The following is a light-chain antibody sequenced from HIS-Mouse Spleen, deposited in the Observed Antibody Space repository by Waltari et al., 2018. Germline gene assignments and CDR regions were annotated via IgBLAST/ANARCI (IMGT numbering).Light chain of an antibody. Sequence: QSALTQPASVSGSPGQSITISCTGTSSDVGSYNLVSWYQQQPGKAPKLMIYEGSKRPSWVSNRFSGSKSGNTASLTISGLQAEDEADYYCCSYAGSSTWVFGGGTKLTVL. J-gene: IGLJ3*02. CDR3: CSYAGSSTWV. V-gene: IGLV2-23*01. CDR1: SSDVGSYNL. CDR2: EGS.